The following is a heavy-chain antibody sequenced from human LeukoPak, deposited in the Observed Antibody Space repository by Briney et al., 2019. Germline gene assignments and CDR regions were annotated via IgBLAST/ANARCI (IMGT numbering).Heavy chain of an antibody. CDR1: GFSLSTSGVG. V-gene: IGHV2-5*01. J-gene: IGHJ5*02. D-gene: IGHD3-10*01. Sequence: SGPTLVKPTQTLTLTCTFSGFSLSTSGVGVGWIRQPPGKALEWLALIYWNDDKRYSPSLKGRLTITKDTSKNQVVLTMTNMDPVDTATYYCAHIPRGAMVRGVTNFDPWGQGTLVTVSS. CDR3: AHIPRGAMVRGVTNFDP. CDR2: IYWNDDK.